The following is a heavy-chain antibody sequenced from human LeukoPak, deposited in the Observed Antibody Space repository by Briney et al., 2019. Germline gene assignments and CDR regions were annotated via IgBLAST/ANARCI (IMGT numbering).Heavy chain of an antibody. CDR2: IHYSGSS. Sequence: PSETLSLTCAVSGGSISTYYWSWIRQPPGKGLEWIGYIHYSGSSNYNPSLKSRVTISLDTSKNQFSLKLSSVTAADTAVYYCARGAAATYWGRGTLVTVSS. CDR1: GGSISTYY. J-gene: IGHJ4*02. D-gene: IGHD6-13*01. CDR3: ARGAAATY. V-gene: IGHV4-59*01.